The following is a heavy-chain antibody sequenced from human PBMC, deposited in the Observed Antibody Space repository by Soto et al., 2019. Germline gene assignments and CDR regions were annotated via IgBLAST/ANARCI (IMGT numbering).Heavy chain of an antibody. J-gene: IGHJ4*02. CDR3: ATDLRIGFIAVAGRADY. V-gene: IGHV1-24*01. CDR1: GYTLTELS. Sequence: ASVKVSCKVSGYTLTELSMHWVRQAPGKGLEWMGGFDPEDGETIYAQKFQGRVTMTEDTSTDTAYMELSSLRSEDTAVYYCATDLRIGFIAVAGRADYWGQGTLVTVSS. D-gene: IGHD6-19*01. CDR2: FDPEDGET.